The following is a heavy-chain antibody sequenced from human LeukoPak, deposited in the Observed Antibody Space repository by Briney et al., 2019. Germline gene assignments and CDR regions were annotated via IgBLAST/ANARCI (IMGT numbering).Heavy chain of an antibody. J-gene: IGHJ4*02. CDR3: ASEAYCSGGSCYPPGVPY. V-gene: IGHV3-30-3*01. Sequence: PGGSLRLSCAASGFTFSSYAMHWVRQAPGKGLEWVAVISYDGSNKYYADSVKGRFTISRDNSKNTLYLQMNSLRAEDTAVYYCASEAYCSGGSCYPPGVPYWGQGTLVTVSS. CDR1: GFTFSSYA. CDR2: ISYDGSNK. D-gene: IGHD2-15*01.